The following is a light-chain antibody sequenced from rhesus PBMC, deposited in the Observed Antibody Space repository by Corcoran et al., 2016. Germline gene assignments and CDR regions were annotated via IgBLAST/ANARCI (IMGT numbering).Light chain of an antibody. CDR1: ENVNNY. V-gene: IGKV1-74*01. CDR3: QHSYGTPRT. J-gene: IGKJ1*01. CDR2: AAS. Sequence: DIQMTQSPSSPSASVGDRVTITCRASENVNNYLHWYQQKPGKAPKLLIYAASTLQSGVPSRFSGSGSGTDYTFTISSLQPEDVATYYCQHSYGTPRTFGQGTKVEIK.